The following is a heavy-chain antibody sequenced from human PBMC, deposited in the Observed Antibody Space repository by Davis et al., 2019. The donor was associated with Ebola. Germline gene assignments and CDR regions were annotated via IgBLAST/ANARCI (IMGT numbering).Heavy chain of an antibody. CDR3: ARGGQHFSFFDY. Sequence: GESLKISCVASGFTFSNAWMSWVRQAPGKGLEWVASIHHDGSEKYYLESVKGRFTISRDNTKNSLYLQMNSLRAEDTAVYYCARGGQHFSFFDYWGQGTLVTVSS. CDR1: GFTFSNAW. V-gene: IGHV3-7*01. CDR2: IHHDGSEK. D-gene: IGHD3-3*02. J-gene: IGHJ4*02.